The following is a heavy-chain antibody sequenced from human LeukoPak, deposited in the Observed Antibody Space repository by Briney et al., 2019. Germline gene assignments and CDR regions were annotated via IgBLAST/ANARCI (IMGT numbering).Heavy chain of an antibody. Sequence: GESLRLSCAASGFTFSNFGMHWVCQTPGKGLEWVAVISHDGSNKYYADSVKGRFTISRDKSKNTVYLQMNGLRVEDTAVYFCAKGNYYDISLPFDYWGQGTLVTVSS. D-gene: IGHD3-22*01. CDR2: ISHDGSNK. CDR1: GFTFSNFG. J-gene: IGHJ4*02. CDR3: AKGNYYDISLPFDY. V-gene: IGHV3-30*18.